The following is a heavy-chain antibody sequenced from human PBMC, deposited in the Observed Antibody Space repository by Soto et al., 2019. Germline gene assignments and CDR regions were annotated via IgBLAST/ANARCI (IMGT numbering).Heavy chain of an antibody. Sequence: SVKVSCKASGGTFSSYTISWVRQAPGQGLEWMRRIIPILGIANYAQKFQGRVTITADKSTSTAYMELSSLRSEDTAVYYCAHERSSGGSCYSPPCYYYYYMDVWGKGTTVTVSS. CDR3: AHERSSGGSCYSPPCYYYYYMDV. CDR1: GGTFSSYT. CDR2: IIPILGIA. D-gene: IGHD2-15*01. J-gene: IGHJ6*03. V-gene: IGHV1-69*02.